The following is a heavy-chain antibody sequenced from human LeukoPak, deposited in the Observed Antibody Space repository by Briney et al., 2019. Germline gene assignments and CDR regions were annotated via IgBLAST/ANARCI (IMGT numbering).Heavy chain of an antibody. V-gene: IGHV1-18*01. CDR2: ISAYNGNT. J-gene: IGHJ6*02. Sequence: GASVKVSCKASGGTFSSYAISWVRQAPGQGLEWMGWISAYNGNTNYAQKLQGRVTMTTDTSTSTAYMELRSLRSDDTAVYYCARAGIAAAGTGRAPNTVHYYYYGMDVWGQGTTVTVSS. CDR3: ARAGIAAAGTGRAPNTVHYYYYGMDV. CDR1: GGTFSSYA. D-gene: IGHD6-13*01.